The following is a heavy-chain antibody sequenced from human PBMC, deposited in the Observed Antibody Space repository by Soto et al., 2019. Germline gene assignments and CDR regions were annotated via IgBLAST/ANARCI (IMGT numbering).Heavy chain of an antibody. CDR1: GGSFSSFG. J-gene: IGHJ1*01. V-gene: IGHV1-69*13. CDR3: AREGSGYNL. CDR2: IIPVFGRP. D-gene: IGHD5-12*01. Sequence: ASVKVSCKASGGSFSSFGISWVRQAPGQGLEWMGGIIPVFGRPNYAQRFRGRLTITADESTNTVYLELIDLRSEDTAVYYCAREGSGYNLWGQGTQVTVSS.